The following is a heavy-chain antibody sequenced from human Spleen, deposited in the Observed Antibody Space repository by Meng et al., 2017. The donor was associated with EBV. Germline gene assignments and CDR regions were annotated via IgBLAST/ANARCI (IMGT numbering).Heavy chain of an antibody. CDR3: ARAGYHRPASEY. J-gene: IGHJ4*02. Sequence: QVQQEESGPGLVRPSGTLCPTCAVSRGFITSGDWWSWVRQSPGKGLEWIGEIHHSGGTSYNPSLKSRVTISLDMSKDQFSLRLSSVTAADTAVYYCARAGYHRPASEYWGQGTLVTVSS. CDR2: IHHSGGT. V-gene: IGHV4-4*02. CDR1: RGFITSGDW. D-gene: IGHD2-15*01.